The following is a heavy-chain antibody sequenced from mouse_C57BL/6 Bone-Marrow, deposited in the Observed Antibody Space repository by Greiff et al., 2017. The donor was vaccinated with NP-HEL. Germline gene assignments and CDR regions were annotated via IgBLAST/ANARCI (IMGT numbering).Heavy chain of an antibody. CDR1: GYTFTSYD. CDR3: ARWPYGSSPYWYFDV. J-gene: IGHJ1*03. CDR2: IYPRDGST. V-gene: IGHV1-85*01. Sequence: VQLQQSGPELVKPGASVKLSCKASGYTFTSYDLNWVKQRPGQGLEWIGWIYPRDGSTKYNEKFKGKATLTVDTSSSTAYMELHSLTSEDSAVYFCARWPYGSSPYWYFDVWGTGTTVTVSS. D-gene: IGHD1-1*01.